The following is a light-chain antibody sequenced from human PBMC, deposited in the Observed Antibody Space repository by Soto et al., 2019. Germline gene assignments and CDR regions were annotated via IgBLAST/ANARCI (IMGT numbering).Light chain of an antibody. CDR3: QQHGSSPIT. Sequence: ILLTQSPDTLSLSPGERATLSCRASQSVSSNYLAWHQQKPGQTPRLLVYGASSRATGIPDRFSGSGSGTDFTLTISRLEPEDFAVYYCQQHGSSPITFGQGTKVDIK. V-gene: IGKV3-20*01. J-gene: IGKJ1*01. CDR1: QSVSSNY. CDR2: GAS.